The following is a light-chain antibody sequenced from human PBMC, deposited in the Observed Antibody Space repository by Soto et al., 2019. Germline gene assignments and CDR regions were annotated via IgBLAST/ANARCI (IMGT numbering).Light chain of an antibody. V-gene: IGKV1-5*03. CDR3: QQYGRYRT. J-gene: IGKJ1*01. Sequence: DIQMTQSPSTLSASVGDRVTITCRASQSTSTWLASYQHKPGKAPNLLIYKASSLESGVPSRFSGSGSGTEFTLTISSLQPDDVATYYCQQYGRYRTFGQGTKVEIK. CDR1: QSTSTW. CDR2: KAS.